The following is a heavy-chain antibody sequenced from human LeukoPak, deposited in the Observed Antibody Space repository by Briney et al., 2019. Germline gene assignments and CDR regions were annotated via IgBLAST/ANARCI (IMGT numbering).Heavy chain of an antibody. Sequence: ASVTVSCKASGYTFTGYYMHWVRQAPGQGLEWMGWINPNSGGTNYAQKFQGRVTMTRDTSISTAYMELSRLRSDDTAVYYCARVKCSSTSCELFDPWGQGTLVTVSS. CDR3: ARVKCSSTSCELFDP. J-gene: IGHJ5*02. CDR2: INPNSGGT. V-gene: IGHV1-2*02. D-gene: IGHD2-2*01. CDR1: GYTFTGYY.